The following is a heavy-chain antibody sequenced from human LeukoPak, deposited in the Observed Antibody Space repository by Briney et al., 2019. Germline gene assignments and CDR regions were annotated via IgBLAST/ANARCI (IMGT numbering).Heavy chain of an antibody. Sequence: HPGGSLRLSCTVSGFTVSGNSMSWVRQAPGKGLEWVSFIYSGGNTHYSDSVKGRFTISRDNSKNTLYLQMNSLKTEDTAVYYCTTDGVGVEGATYDNWGQGTLVSVSS. J-gene: IGHJ4*02. CDR2: IYSGGNT. V-gene: IGHV3-53*01. D-gene: IGHD1-26*01. CDR1: GFTVSGNS. CDR3: TTDGVGVEGATYDN.